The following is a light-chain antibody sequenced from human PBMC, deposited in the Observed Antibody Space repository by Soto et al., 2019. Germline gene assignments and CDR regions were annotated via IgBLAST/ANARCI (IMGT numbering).Light chain of an antibody. Sequence: EIVMTHSPATVAVSPWERVTLSARASQSVSSNLAWYQQKPGQAPRLLIYGASTRATGIPARFSGSRSGTEFTLTINSLQSEDFAVYYCQRYNNWSLTFGGGTKVDIK. CDR1: QSVSSN. CDR2: GAS. J-gene: IGKJ4*01. CDR3: QRYNNWSLT. V-gene: IGKV3-15*01.